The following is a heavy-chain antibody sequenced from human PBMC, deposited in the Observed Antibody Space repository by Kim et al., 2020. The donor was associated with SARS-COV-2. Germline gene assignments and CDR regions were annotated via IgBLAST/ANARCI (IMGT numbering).Heavy chain of an antibody. CDR2: IWYDGSNK. CDR3: ARDRGYSSSWHDDYYYYGMDV. D-gene: IGHD6-13*01. Sequence: GGSLRLSCAASGFTFSSYGMHWVRQAPGKGLEWVAVIWYDGSNKYYADSVKGRFTISRDNSKNTLYLQMNSLRAEDTAVYYCARDRGYSSSWHDDYYYYGMDVWGQGTTVTVSS. J-gene: IGHJ6*02. V-gene: IGHV3-33*01. CDR1: GFTFSSYG.